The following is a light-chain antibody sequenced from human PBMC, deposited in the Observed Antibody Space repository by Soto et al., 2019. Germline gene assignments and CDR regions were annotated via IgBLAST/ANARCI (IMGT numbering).Light chain of an antibody. CDR3: QSYDSSLSGSL. CDR2: GNS. V-gene: IGLV1-40*01. CDR1: NSNIGAGYD. J-gene: IGLJ2*01. Sequence: QSVLTQPPSVSGAPGQRVTISCTGSNSNIGAGYDVHWYRQLPGTAPKLLIYGNSNRPSGVPDRFSGSKSDTSASLAITGLQAEDEADYYCQSYDSSLSGSLFGGGTKLTVL.